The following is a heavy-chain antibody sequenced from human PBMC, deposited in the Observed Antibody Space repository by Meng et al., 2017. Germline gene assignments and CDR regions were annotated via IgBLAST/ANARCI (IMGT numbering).Heavy chain of an antibody. V-gene: IGHV4-39*07. Sequence: SETLSLTCTVSGGSIGSSSYYWGWIRQPPGKGLEWIGSIYYSGSTYYNPSLKSRVTISVDTSKNQFSLKLSSVTAADTAVYYCARIVGATNDAFDIWGQGTMVTVSS. CDR1: GGSIGSSSYY. CDR2: IYYSGST. CDR3: ARIVGATNDAFDI. D-gene: IGHD1-26*01. J-gene: IGHJ3*02.